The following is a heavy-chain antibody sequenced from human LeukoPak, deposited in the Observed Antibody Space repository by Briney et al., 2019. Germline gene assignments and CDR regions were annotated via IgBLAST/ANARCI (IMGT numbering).Heavy chain of an antibody. CDR1: GGSISSSSYY. CDR3: ARVYCSSTSCRKYYFDY. Sequence: PSETLSLTCTVSGGSISSSSYYWGWIRQPPGKGLEWIGSIYYSGSTYYNPSLKSRVTISVDTSKNQFSLKLSSVTAADTAVYYCARVYCSSTSCRKYYFDYWGQGTLVTVSS. J-gene: IGHJ4*02. CDR2: IYYSGST. V-gene: IGHV4-39*01. D-gene: IGHD2-2*01.